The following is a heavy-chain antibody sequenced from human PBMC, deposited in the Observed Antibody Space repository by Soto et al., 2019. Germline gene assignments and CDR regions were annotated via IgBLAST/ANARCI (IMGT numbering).Heavy chain of an antibody. J-gene: IGHJ5*02. CDR1: GYTFTSYA. V-gene: IGHV1-18*01. CDR2: ISAYNGNT. Sequence: GASVKVSCKASGYTFTSYAISWVRQAPGQGLEWMGWISAYNGNTNYAQKLQGRVTMTTDTSTTTAYMELRSLRSDDTVVYYCASDQSAHDSSGYGWFDPWGQGTLVTVSS. CDR3: ASDQSAHDSSGYGWFDP. D-gene: IGHD3-22*01.